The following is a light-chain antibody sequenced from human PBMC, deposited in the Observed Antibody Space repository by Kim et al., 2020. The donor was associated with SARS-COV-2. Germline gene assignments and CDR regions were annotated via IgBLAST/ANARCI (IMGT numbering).Light chain of an antibody. V-gene: IGKV1-39*01. CDR2: DTS. CDR3: QQNYMTPWT. CDR1: QNIITF. J-gene: IGKJ1*01. Sequence: DIQMTQSPSSLSASVGDRVTITCRASQNIITFLAWYQQKPGKVPKVLMYDTSNLKSGVPLRFSGSGSGTDFTLTIHNVQPEDFATYYCQQNYMTPWTFGQGTKLEI.